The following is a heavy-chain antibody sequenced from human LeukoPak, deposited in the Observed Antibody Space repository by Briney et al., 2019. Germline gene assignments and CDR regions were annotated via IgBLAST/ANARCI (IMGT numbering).Heavy chain of an antibody. CDR3: ASLYYDILTGYSYYFDY. CDR2: IYYSGST. V-gene: IGHV4-39*01. Sequence: SETLSLTCTVSGASISSTGYYWAWIRQPPGKGLEWIGSIYYSGSTYYNPSLKSRVTISVDTSKNQFSLKLSSVTAADTAVYYSASLYYDILTGYSYYFDYWGQGTLVTVSS. CDR1: GASISSTGYY. D-gene: IGHD3-9*01. J-gene: IGHJ4*02.